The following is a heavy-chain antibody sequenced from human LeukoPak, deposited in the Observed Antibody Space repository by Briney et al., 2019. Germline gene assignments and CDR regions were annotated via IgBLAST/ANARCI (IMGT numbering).Heavy chain of an antibody. J-gene: IGHJ4*02. V-gene: IGHV4-34*01. CDR3: ARTTESILYPFDY. CDR1: GGSFSGYY. Sequence: SETLSLTCAVYGGSFSGYYWSWIRQPPGKGLEWIGEINHSGSTNYNPSLKSRVTISVDTSKNQFSLKLSSVTAADTAVYYCARTTESILYPFDYWGQGTLVTVSS. CDR2: INHSGST. D-gene: IGHD3-3*01.